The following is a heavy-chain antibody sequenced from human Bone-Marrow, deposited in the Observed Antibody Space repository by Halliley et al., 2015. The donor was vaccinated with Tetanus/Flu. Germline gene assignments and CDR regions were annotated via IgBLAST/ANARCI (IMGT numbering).Heavy chain of an antibody. D-gene: IGHD3-22*01. J-gene: IGHJ4*02. Sequence: SGFTFSNYGMHWVRQAPGKGLEWVAVIWYDGSEKYYADSLKGRFTISRDNSKRTLYLQMNSLRAEDTAVYYCRAVNYDSGDSGWYFDYWGQVTLVTVSS. CDR1: GFTFSNYG. CDR2: IWYDGSEK. V-gene: IGHV3-33*01. CDR3: RAVNYDSGDSGWYFDY.